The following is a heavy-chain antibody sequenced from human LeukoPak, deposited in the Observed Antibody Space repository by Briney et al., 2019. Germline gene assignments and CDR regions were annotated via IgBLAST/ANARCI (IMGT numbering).Heavy chain of an antibody. CDR3: ARGDYGDYLLLDFDY. D-gene: IGHD4-17*01. CDR2: INSDGSST. CDR1: GFTFSSYW. V-gene: IGHV3-74*01. J-gene: IGHJ4*02. Sequence: GGSLRLSCAASGFTFSSYWMHWVRQAPGKGLVWVSRINSDGSSTSYADSVKGRFTISRDNAKNTLYLQMNSLRAEDTAVYHCARGDYGDYLLLDFDYWGQGTLVTVSS.